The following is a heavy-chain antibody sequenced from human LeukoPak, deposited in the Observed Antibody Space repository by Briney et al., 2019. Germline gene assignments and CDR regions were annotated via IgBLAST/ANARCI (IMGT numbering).Heavy chain of an antibody. CDR1: GFTFSSYS. Sequence: PGGSLRLSCAASGFTFSSYSMEWVCQAPGKGLEWVSSISSSSSYIYYANSVKGRFTTSRDNAKNSLYLQMNSLRAEDTAVYYCAREPYSYAQGWGQGTLVTVSS. J-gene: IGHJ4*02. CDR3: AREPYSYAQG. D-gene: IGHD5-18*01. V-gene: IGHV3-21*01. CDR2: ISSSSSYI.